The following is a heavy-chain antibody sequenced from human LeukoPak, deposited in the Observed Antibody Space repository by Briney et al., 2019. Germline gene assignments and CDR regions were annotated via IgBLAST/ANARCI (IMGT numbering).Heavy chain of an antibody. CDR2: IGTAGDT. D-gene: IGHD1-1*01. V-gene: IGHV3-13*01. CDR3: ARVAKERVGGVYYFDY. CDR1: GFTFSDYD. J-gene: IGHJ4*02. Sequence: PGGSLRLSCAASGFTFSDYDMHWVRQATGKGLEWVSAIGTAGDTYYTGSVKGRFTISRENAKNSLYLQMNSLRAGDTAVYYCARVAKERVGGVYYFDYWGQGTLVTFSS.